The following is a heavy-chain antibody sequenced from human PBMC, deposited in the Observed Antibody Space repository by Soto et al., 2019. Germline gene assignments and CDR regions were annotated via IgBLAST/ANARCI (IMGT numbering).Heavy chain of an antibody. CDR1: GGSISSYY. J-gene: IGHJ5*02. V-gene: IGHV4-59*01. Sequence: SETLSLTCTVSGGSISSYYWSWIRQPPGKGLEWIGYIYYSGSTNYNPSLKSRATISVDTSKNQFSLKLSSVTAADTAVYYCARTDSSSWYRFDPWGQGTLVTVSS. D-gene: IGHD6-13*01. CDR2: IYYSGST. CDR3: ARTDSSSWYRFDP.